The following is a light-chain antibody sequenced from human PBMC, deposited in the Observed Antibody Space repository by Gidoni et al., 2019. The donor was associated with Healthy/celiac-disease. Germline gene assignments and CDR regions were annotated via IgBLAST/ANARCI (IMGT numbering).Light chain of an antibody. J-gene: IGKJ4*01. CDR3: QQYDNLPLT. V-gene: IGKV1-33*01. Sequence: DIQMTQSPSSLSASVGDRVTITCQARQDISNYLNWYQQKTGKAHKLLIYDASNLETGVPSRFSGSGSGTDFTFTISSLQPEDIATYYCQQYDNLPLTFGGGTKVEIK. CDR2: DAS. CDR1: QDISNY.